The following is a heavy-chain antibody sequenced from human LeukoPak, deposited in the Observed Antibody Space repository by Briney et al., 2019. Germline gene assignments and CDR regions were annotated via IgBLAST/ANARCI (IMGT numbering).Heavy chain of an antibody. V-gene: IGHV1-69*13. Sequence: SVTVSCKASGGTFSSYAISWVRQAPGQGLEWMGGIIPIFGTANYAQKFQGRVTITADESTSTAYMELSSLRSEDTAVYYCARGRDGYNSIDYWGQGTLVTVSS. CDR2: IIPIFGTA. J-gene: IGHJ4*02. CDR3: ARGRDGYNSIDY. CDR1: GGTFSSYA. D-gene: IGHD5-24*01.